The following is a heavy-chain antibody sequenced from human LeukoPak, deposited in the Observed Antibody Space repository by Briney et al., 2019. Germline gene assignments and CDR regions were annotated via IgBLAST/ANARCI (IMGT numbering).Heavy chain of an antibody. D-gene: IGHD5-18*01. CDR2: IYSDNT. CDR1: GFTVSSNS. CDR3: ATYRQIQVPFEF. Sequence: GGSLRLSCTVSGFTVSSNSMSWVRQAPGKGLEWVSFIYSDNTHYSDSVKGRFTISRDNSRSTLSLQMDSLRAEDTATYYCATYRQIQVPFEFWDQGTLVTVSS. V-gene: IGHV3-53*01. J-gene: IGHJ4*02.